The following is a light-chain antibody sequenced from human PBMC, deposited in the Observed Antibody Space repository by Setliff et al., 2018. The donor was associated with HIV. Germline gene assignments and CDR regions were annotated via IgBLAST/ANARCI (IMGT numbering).Light chain of an antibody. J-gene: IGKJ1*01. CDR2: KAS. Sequence: DIQMTQSHSTLSASVGDRVSITCRASQSISSWLAWYQQKPGTAPKLLIYKASTLESGVPSRFSGSGSGTEFTLTISSLQPDDFATYYCQQYNSYSGTFGQGTKVDIK. CDR1: QSISSW. V-gene: IGKV1-5*03. CDR3: QQYNSYSGT.